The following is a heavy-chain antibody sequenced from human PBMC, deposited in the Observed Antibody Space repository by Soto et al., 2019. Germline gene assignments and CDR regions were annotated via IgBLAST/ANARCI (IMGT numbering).Heavy chain of an antibody. CDR1: GGSLSNYG. Sequence: QVQLVQSGAEVKKPGSSVKVSCKASGGSLSNYGISWVRQAPGQGLEWMGGIIPVVGTANYAQKFQGRVTITADESTSIVYMDVTRLRSEDTAVYYCARGDATKIVVTTYYAMDVWGQGTTVTVSS. CDR3: ARGDATKIVVTTYYAMDV. CDR2: IIPVVGTA. D-gene: IGHD3-9*01. J-gene: IGHJ6*02. V-gene: IGHV1-69*12.